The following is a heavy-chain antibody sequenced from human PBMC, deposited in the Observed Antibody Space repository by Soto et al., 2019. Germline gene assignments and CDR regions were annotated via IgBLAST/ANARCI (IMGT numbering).Heavy chain of an antibody. CDR2: IYYSGST. CDR1: GGSISSGDYY. D-gene: IGHD1-26*01. CDR3: AMTSNSGSYYFDY. V-gene: IGHV4-30-4*01. Sequence: QVQLQESGPGLVKPSQILSLTCTVSGGSISSGDYYWSWIRQPPGKGLEWIGYIYYSGSTYYNPSLKSRVTISVDTSKNQFSLKLSSVTAADTAVYSCAMTSNSGSYYFDYWGQGTLVTVSS. J-gene: IGHJ4*02.